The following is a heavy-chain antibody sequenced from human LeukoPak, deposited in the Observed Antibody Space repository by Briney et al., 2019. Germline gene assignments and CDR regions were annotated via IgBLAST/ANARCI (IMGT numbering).Heavy chain of an antibody. J-gene: IGHJ4*02. Sequence: PGGSLRLSCAASGFTFTTYAMSWVRQAPGKGLEWVSHINGSGGSTYFADSVKGRFTISRDNSKNTLYLQMNSLRAEDTAVYYCAKDLTYSSSSWFDYWGQGTLVTVSS. V-gene: IGHV3-23*01. D-gene: IGHD6-6*01. CDR3: AKDLTYSSSSWFDY. CDR2: INGSGGST. CDR1: GFTFTTYA.